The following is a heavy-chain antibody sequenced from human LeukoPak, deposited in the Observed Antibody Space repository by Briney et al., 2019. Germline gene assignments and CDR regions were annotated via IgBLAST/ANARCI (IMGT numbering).Heavy chain of an antibody. J-gene: IGHJ6*03. CDR1: GGSISSYY. Sequence: SETLSLTCTVSGGSISSYYWSWIRQPAGKGLEWIGRIYTSGSTNYNPSLKSRVTMSVDTSKNQFSLKLSSVTAADTAVYYCARSHYITGTPLAYYYYMDVWGKGTTVTVSS. CDR3: ARSHYITGTPLAYYYYMDV. CDR2: IYTSGST. D-gene: IGHD1-20*01. V-gene: IGHV4-4*07.